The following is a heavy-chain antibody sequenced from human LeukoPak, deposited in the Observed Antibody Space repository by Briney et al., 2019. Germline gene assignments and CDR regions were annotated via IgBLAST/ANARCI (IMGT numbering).Heavy chain of an antibody. CDR1: GYTFTSYG. Sequence: ASVKVSCKASGYTFTSYGISWVRQAPGQGLEWMGWISAYNGNTNYAQKFQGRVTMTEDTSTDTAYMELSSLRSEDTAVYYCAATIERITMVRGVPPDYWGQGTLVTVSS. V-gene: IGHV1-18*04. CDR2: ISAYNGNT. D-gene: IGHD3-10*01. J-gene: IGHJ4*02. CDR3: AATIERITMVRGVPPDY.